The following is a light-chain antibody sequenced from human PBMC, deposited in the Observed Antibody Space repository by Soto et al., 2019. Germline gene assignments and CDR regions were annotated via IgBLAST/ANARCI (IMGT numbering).Light chain of an antibody. J-gene: IGKJ1*01. CDR2: AAS. CDR1: QTIGRW. Sequence: DLQMTQSPSTLSASVGDRVTITCRASQTIGRWLAWYQQKPGKPPKLLMFAASTLESGVPSRFSGSGSGTEFSLTISSLQPDDFATYYCQQYNSYSRTFGQGTKVEIK. V-gene: IGKV1-5*01. CDR3: QQYNSYSRT.